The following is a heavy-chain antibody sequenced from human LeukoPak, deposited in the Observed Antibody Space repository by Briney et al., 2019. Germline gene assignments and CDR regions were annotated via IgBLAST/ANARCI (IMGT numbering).Heavy chain of an antibody. CDR3: ANPGYSGYVGY. CDR2: ISGSGGST. CDR1: GFTVSSDS. J-gene: IGHJ4*02. V-gene: IGHV3-23*01. Sequence: GGSLRLSCTVSGFTVSSDSMSWVRQAPGKGLDWVSAISGSGGSTYYADSGKGRFTISRDNSKTTLYLQMNSLRAEAMAVYYCANPGYSGYVGYWGQGTLVTVSS. D-gene: IGHD5-12*01.